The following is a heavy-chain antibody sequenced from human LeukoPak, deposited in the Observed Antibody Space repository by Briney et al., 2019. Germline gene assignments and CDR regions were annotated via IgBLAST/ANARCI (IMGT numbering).Heavy chain of an antibody. Sequence: SVKVSCKASGGTFSSYTISWVRQAPGQGLEWMGRIIPILGIANYAQKFQGRVTITADKSTSTAYMELSSLRSEDTAVYYCARDHRAYYDFWSGDYYFDYWGQGTLVTVPS. CDR3: ARDHRAYYDFWSGDYYFDY. V-gene: IGHV1-69*04. CDR2: IIPILGIA. CDR1: GGTFSSYT. J-gene: IGHJ4*02. D-gene: IGHD3-3*01.